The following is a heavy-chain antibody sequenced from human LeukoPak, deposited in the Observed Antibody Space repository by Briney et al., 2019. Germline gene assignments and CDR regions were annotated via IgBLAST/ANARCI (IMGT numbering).Heavy chain of an antibody. CDR2: TSYDGSNK. D-gene: IGHD1-26*01. V-gene: IGHV3-30*18. Sequence: GGSLRLSCAASGFTFSSYGMHWVRQAPGKGLEWVAVTSYDGSNKYYADSVKGRFTISRDNSKNTLYLQMNSLRAEDTAVYYCAKALRGAREVVDYWGQGTLVTVSS. CDR1: GFTFSSYG. CDR3: AKALRGAREVVDY. J-gene: IGHJ4*02.